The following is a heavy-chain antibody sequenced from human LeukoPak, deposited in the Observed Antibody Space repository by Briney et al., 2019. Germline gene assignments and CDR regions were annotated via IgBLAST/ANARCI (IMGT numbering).Heavy chain of an antibody. Sequence: ASVKVSCKASGYTFTGYYMHWVRQAPGQGLEWMGWINPNSGGTNYAQKFQGRVTMTRDTSISTAYMELSRLRSDDTAVYYCARSSGYSGYDSRASGDYWGQGTLVTVSS. D-gene: IGHD5-12*01. V-gene: IGHV1-2*02. CDR2: INPNSGGT. CDR3: ARSSGYSGYDSRASGDY. J-gene: IGHJ4*02. CDR1: GYTFTGYY.